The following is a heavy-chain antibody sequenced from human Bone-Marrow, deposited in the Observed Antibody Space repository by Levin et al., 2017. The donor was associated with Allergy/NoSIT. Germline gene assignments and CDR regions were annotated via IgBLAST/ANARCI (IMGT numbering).Heavy chain of an antibody. Sequence: GGSLRLSCAASGFTFSSYAMSWVRQAPGKGLEWVSAISGSGGSTYYADSVKGRFTISRDNSKNTLYLQMNSLRAEDTAVYYCAKGQSTVYYYDSSGYYYFDYWGQGTLVTVSS. CDR3: AKGQSTVYYYDSSGYYYFDY. V-gene: IGHV3-23*01. J-gene: IGHJ4*02. CDR1: GFTFSSYA. D-gene: IGHD3-22*01. CDR2: ISGSGGST.